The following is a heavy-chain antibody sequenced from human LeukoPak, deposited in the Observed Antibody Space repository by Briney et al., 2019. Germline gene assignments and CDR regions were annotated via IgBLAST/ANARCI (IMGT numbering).Heavy chain of an antibody. J-gene: IGHJ4*02. Sequence: PGGSLRLSCAASGFTFSDYWMHWVRQAPGKGLVWVSRINTDDSSITYADSVKGRFTISRDNAKNTLYLQMNSLRAEDTAVYFCARDRSPGILGFWSQGTLVTVSS. CDR3: ARDRSPGILGF. CDR2: INTDDSSI. V-gene: IGHV3-74*03. CDR1: GFTFSDYW.